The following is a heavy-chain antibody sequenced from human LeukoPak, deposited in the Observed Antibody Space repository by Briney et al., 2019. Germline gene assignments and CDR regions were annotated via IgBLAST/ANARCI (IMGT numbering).Heavy chain of an antibody. CDR2: ISYDGSNK. J-gene: IGHJ6*02. Sequence: GGSLRLSCAASGFTFSSYSMHWVRQAPGKGLEWVAGISYDGSNKYYADSVKGRFTISRDNSKNTLYLQMNSLRAEDTAVYYCVLGYCSSTSCSLYYYYGMDVWGQGTTVTVSS. V-gene: IGHV3-30-3*01. CDR1: GFTFSSYS. D-gene: IGHD2-2*01. CDR3: VLGYCSSTSCSLYYYYGMDV.